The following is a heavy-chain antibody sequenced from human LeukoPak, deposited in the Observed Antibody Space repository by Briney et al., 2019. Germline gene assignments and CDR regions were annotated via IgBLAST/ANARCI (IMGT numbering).Heavy chain of an antibody. CDR2: ISGSGGST. CDR3: KGLGNGYQAAIDY. D-gene: IGHD3-3*01. J-gene: IGHJ4*02. Sequence: GGSLRLSCAASGFTFSSYAMSWVRQVPGKGLEWVSAISGSGGSTYYADSVKGRFTISRDNSKNTLYLQMNSLRAEDTAVYYCKGLGNGYQAAIDYWGQGTLVTVSS. V-gene: IGHV3-23*01. CDR1: GFTFSSYA.